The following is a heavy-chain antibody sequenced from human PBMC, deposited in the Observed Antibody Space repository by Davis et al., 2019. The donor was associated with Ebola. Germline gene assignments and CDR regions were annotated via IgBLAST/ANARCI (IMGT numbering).Heavy chain of an antibody. J-gene: IGHJ4*02. CDR1: GFTFSSYG. D-gene: IGHD3-9*01. V-gene: IGHV3-33*08. CDR3: ARDTTKPYDILSSYYFDY. Sequence: GGSLKISCAASGFTFSSYGMHWVRQAPGKGLEWVAVIWYDGSNKYYADSVKGRFTISRDNSKNTLYLQMNSLRAEDTAVYYCARDTTKPYDILSSYYFDYWGQGTLVTVSS. CDR2: IWYDGSNK.